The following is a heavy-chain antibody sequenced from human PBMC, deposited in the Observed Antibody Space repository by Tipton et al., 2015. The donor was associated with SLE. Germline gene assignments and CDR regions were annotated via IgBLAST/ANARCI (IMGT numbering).Heavy chain of an antibody. Sequence: YWSWIRQPPGKGLEWMGIIYPGDSDTRYSPSFQGQVTISADKSISTAYLQWSSLKASDTAMYYCASMIAAAGDDAFDIWGQGTMVTVSS. V-gene: IGHV5-51*01. CDR2: IYPGDSDT. J-gene: IGHJ3*02. D-gene: IGHD6-13*01. CDR3: ASMIAAAGDDAFDI. CDR1: YW.